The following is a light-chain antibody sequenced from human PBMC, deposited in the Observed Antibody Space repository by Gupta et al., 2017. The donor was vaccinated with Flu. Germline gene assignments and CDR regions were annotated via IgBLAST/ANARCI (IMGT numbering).Light chain of an antibody. CDR1: QSISNY. J-gene: IGKJ3*01. Sequence: ITCRASQSISNYLNWYQQKPGEAPKLLVYAASSLQSGVPSRFSGSGSGTDFTLTISSLQPEDCATYFCQQSYITPLLNFGPGTKVDIK. CDR2: AAS. V-gene: IGKV1-39*01. CDR3: QQSYITPLLN.